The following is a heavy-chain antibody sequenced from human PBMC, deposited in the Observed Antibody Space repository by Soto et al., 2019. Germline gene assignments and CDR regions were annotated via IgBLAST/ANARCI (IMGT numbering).Heavy chain of an antibody. J-gene: IGHJ4*01. Sequence: SETLSLTCTVSGGSISNYYWSWIRQPPGKGLEWIGYFYYTGITNYNPSLKSRISMSVDTSKNQFSLKLSSVTAADTAVYYCARHVVESLSFGERLNHFDYWGDGTLVTVSS. CDR1: GGSISNYY. D-gene: IGHD3-10*01. CDR2: FYYTGIT. V-gene: IGHV4-59*08. CDR3: ARHVVESLSFGERLNHFDY.